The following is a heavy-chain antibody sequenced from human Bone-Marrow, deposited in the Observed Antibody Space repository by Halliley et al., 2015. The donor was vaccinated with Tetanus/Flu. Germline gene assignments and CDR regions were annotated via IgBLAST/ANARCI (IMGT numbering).Heavy chain of an antibody. CDR2: IYAANGNT. CDR3: AREVRGAARPFFDS. V-gene: IGHV1-3*01. Sequence: QLVQSGAGVRKPGASVKVSCKSSGFTFSKYTFHWVRQAPGQSLEWMGSIYAANGNTKHSQNLQDRVTITRDTSANITYMELSSPKYEDTALYFCAREVRGAARPFFDSWGQGTLVTVSS. J-gene: IGHJ4*02. CDR1: GFTFSKYT. D-gene: IGHD3-10*01.